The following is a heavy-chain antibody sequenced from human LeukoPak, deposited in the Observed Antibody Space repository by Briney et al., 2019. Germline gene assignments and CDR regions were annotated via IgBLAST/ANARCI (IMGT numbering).Heavy chain of an antibody. CDR3: AREDSSSWRRVLGWFDP. Sequence: ASETLSLTCTVSGGSISSYYWSWIRQPAGKGLEWIGRIYTSGSTNYNPSLKSRVTMSVDTSKNQFSLKLSSVTAADTAVYYCAREDSSSWRRVLGWFDPWGQGTLVTVSS. V-gene: IGHV4-4*07. CDR1: GGSISSYY. CDR2: IYTSGST. D-gene: IGHD6-13*01. J-gene: IGHJ5*02.